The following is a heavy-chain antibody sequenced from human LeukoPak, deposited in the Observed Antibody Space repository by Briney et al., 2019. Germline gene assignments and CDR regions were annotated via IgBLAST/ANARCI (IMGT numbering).Heavy chain of an antibody. V-gene: IGHV4-59*08. CDR2: IYYSGST. D-gene: IGHD1-1*01. CDR1: GGSISGYY. Sequence: SETLSLTCTVSGGSISGYYWSWIRQPPGKGLEWIGYIYYSGSTNYNPSLKSRVIISVDTSKNQFSLKLSSVTAADTAVYYCARPFANENYYYYRLDVWGQGTTVTVSS. J-gene: IGHJ6*02. CDR3: ARPFANENYYYYRLDV.